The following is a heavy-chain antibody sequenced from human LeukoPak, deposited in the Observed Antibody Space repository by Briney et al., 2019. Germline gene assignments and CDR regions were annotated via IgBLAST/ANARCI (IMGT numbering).Heavy chain of an antibody. CDR3: ARDRAAGAYPWYFDY. V-gene: IGHV3-66*01. D-gene: IGHD3-16*01. J-gene: IGHJ4*02. Sequence: GGSLRLSCAASGFTFSSNYMSWVRQAPGKGLEWVSVIYSGGSTYYADSVKGRFTISRDNAKNSLYLQMNSLRAEDTAVYYCARDRAAGAYPWYFDYWGQGTLVTVSS. CDR2: IYSGGST. CDR1: GFTFSSNY.